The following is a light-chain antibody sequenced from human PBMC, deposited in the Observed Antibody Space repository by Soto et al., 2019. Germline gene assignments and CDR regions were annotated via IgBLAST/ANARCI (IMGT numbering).Light chain of an antibody. CDR2: AAS. Sequence: DMEMTRSPSSLSASVGDRVTITGRPSQSINRYLNWYQQKPGTAPKVLIYAASNLQSGVPSTCSGSRSETDVPRTTSSLDTADFQTSYGQQSYSVPRTFGQGTKVEIK. CDR3: QQSYSVPRT. V-gene: IGKV1-39*01. CDR1: QSINRY. J-gene: IGKJ1*01.